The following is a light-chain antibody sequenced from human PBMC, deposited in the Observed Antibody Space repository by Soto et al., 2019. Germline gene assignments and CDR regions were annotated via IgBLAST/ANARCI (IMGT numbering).Light chain of an antibody. Sequence: QSALTRPASVSASLGQSITISCTGTSSDVGGYNYVSWYQQRPGKAPKLIIFEVSHRPSGVSNRFSGTKSGNTASLTISGLQAEDETDYYCTSYTSSATHVFGTGTKVTVL. V-gene: IGLV2-14*01. CDR1: SSDVGGYNY. CDR2: EVS. CDR3: TSYTSSATHV. J-gene: IGLJ1*01.